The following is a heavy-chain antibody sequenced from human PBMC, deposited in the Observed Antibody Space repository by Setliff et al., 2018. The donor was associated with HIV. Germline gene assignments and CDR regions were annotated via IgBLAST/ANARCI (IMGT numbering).Heavy chain of an antibody. CDR1: GGSVSLYY. V-gene: IGHV4-4*07. CDR3: ARDLFNEWQGHYYYYMDV. D-gene: IGHD3-3*01. Sequence: SSETLSLTCTVSGGSVSLYYWNWMRQPVGKGLGWIGRLFTSGKTIFSPSLKSRVSMSVDTSKNAVSLKLDSVTAGDSAVYFCARDLFNEWQGHYYYYMDVWGKGTTVTVSS. J-gene: IGHJ6*03. CDR2: LFTSGKT.